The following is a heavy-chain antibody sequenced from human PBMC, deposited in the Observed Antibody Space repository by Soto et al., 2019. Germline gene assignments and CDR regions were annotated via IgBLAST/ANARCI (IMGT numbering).Heavy chain of an antibody. CDR1: GFTFGSYS. CDR2: ILSSSGVI. CDR3: ARDLLAHLVATAMPYSMDV. D-gene: IGHD2-2*01. V-gene: IGHV3-48*01. J-gene: IGHJ6*03. Sequence: EVQLVESGGGLVQPGGSLRLSCAASGFTFGSYSMNCVRQAPGKGLEWVSFILSSSGVIYYADSVKGRFTISRDNAKNSLYLQMNSLRAEDTAVYYWARDLLAHLVATAMPYSMDVWGKGTKVTVSS.